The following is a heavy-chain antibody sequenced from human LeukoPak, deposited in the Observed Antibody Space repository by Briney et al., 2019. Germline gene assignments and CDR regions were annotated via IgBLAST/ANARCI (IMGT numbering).Heavy chain of an antibody. V-gene: IGHV4-59*08. CDR3: AKSGGYGLIDY. CDR1: GGSMSSYY. D-gene: IGHD1-26*01. CDR2: IYYSGST. Sequence: PSETLSLTCTVSGGSMSSYYWSWIRQSPGKGLEWIGYIYYSGSTNYNPSLKSRVTISIDTSKNQFSLRLNSVTAADTAMYYCAKSGGYGLIDYWGQGTLVTVSS. J-gene: IGHJ4*02.